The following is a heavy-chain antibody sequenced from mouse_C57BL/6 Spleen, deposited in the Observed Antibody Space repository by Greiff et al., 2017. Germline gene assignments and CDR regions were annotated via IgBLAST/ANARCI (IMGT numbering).Heavy chain of an antibody. V-gene: IGHV1-82*01. J-gene: IGHJ1*03. CDR2: IYPGDGDT. D-gene: IGHD1-1*01. CDR1: GYAFSSSW. Sequence: QVQLQQSGPELVKPGASVKISCKASGYAFSSSWMNWVKQRPGKGLEWIGRIYPGDGDTNYNGKFKGKATLTADKSSSTAYMQLSSLTSEDSAVYFCARERGIYYGSIHWYCDVWGTGTTVTVSS. CDR3: ARERGIYYGSIHWYCDV.